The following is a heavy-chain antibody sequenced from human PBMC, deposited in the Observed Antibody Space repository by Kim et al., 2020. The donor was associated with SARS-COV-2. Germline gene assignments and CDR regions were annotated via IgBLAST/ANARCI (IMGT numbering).Heavy chain of an antibody. J-gene: IGHJ4*01. D-gene: IGHD5-12*01. V-gene: IGHV3-48*03. CDR2: FGFGGVAE. CDR3: ARDAQGEDGYNFWFDY. Sequence: GGSLRLSCAASGFTFSTHSMNWVRQAPGRGLEWVAHFGFGGVAEYADSVRGRFIISRDDVKSSLSLQMSALRAEDTAIYYCARDAQGEDGYNFWFDYWG. CDR1: GFTFSTHS.